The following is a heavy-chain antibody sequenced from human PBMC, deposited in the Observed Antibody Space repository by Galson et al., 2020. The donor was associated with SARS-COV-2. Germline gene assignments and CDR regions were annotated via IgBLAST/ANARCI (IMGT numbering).Heavy chain of an antibody. CDR1: GGSINSYY. J-gene: IGHJ4*02. CDR2: VYYGGST. Sequence: SETLSLTCTVSGGSINSYYRSWIRQPPGKGLEWIGFVYYGGSTNYNPSLKSRVTLSADTSKNQFSLTLSSVTAADTAVYYCARGHNWNYSPFDNWGQGTLVTVSS. CDR3: ARGHNWNYSPFDN. V-gene: IGHV4-59*08. D-gene: IGHD1-7*01.